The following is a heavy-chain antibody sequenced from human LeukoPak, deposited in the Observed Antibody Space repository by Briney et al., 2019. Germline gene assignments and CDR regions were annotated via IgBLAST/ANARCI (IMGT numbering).Heavy chain of an antibody. D-gene: IGHD6-13*01. CDR3: TRTTVGNFDY. CDR2: IYDSGST. Sequence: SETLSLTCTVSGGSVSSGSYYWSWIRLPPGKGLEWIGYIYDSGSTNYNPSLKSRVTMSLDTSKNQFSLKLTSVTAADTAVYYCTRTTVGNFDYWGQGTLATVSS. V-gene: IGHV4-61*01. CDR1: GGSVSSGSYY. J-gene: IGHJ4*02.